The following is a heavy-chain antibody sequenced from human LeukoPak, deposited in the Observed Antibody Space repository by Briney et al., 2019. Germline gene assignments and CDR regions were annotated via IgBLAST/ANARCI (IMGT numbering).Heavy chain of an antibody. CDR2: MNPNSGNT. J-gene: IGHJ4*02. V-gene: IGHV1-8*01. D-gene: IGHD6-13*01. CDR1: GYTFTSYD. Sequence: ASVKVSCKASGYTFTSYDINWVRQATGQGLEWMGWMNPNSGNTGYAQKFQGRVTVTRNTSISTAYMELSSLRSEDTAVYYCASQRGDIAAAPAGWGQGTLVTVSS. CDR3: ASQRGDIAAAPAG.